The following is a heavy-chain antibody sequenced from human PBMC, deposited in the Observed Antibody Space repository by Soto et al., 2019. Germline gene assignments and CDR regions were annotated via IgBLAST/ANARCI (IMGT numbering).Heavy chain of an antibody. Sequence: GGSLRLSCAASGFTFSSYWMSWVRQAPGKGLEWVANIKQDGSEKYYVDSVKGRFTISRDNAKNSLYLQMNSLRAEDTAVYYCARVDLLRYCSSTSCSRLNYYYCMDVWGKGTTVTVSS. D-gene: IGHD2-2*01. V-gene: IGHV3-7*01. J-gene: IGHJ6*03. CDR2: IKQDGSEK. CDR1: GFTFSSYW. CDR3: ARVDLLRYCSSTSCSRLNYYYCMDV.